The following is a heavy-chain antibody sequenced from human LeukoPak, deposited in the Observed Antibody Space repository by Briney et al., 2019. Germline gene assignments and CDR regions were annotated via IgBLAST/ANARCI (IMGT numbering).Heavy chain of an antibody. CDR3: ARDVTSEVGATTLDY. J-gene: IGHJ4*02. Sequence: GASVKVSCKASGGTFISYAISWVRQAPGQGLEWMGRIIPILGIANYAQKFQGRVTITADKSTSTAYMELSSLRSEDTAVYYCARDVTSEVGATTLDYWGQGTLVTVSS. CDR2: IIPILGIA. V-gene: IGHV1-69*04. CDR1: GGTFISYA. D-gene: IGHD1-26*01.